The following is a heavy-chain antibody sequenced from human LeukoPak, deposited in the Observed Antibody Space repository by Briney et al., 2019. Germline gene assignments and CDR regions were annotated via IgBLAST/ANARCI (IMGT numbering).Heavy chain of an antibody. J-gene: IGHJ4*02. CDR1: GYSISGGYY. V-gene: IGHV4-38-2*01. CDR3: AGGTKSIVSAGHSDF. CDR2: IYHSGTT. D-gene: IGHD6-6*01. Sequence: SETLSLTCAVSGYSISGGYYWVWFRQPPGKGLEWLGTIYHSGTTYYNPSLKGRVTSSVDLSKNQFSLRLSSVTAAVTAVYYCAGGTKSIVSAGHSDFWGQGTLVTVSS.